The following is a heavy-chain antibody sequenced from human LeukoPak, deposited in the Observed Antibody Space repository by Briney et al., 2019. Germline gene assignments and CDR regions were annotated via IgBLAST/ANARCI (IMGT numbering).Heavy chain of an antibody. J-gene: IGHJ4*02. V-gene: IGHV3-7*03. D-gene: IGHD2-8*01. Sequence: PGGSLRLSCAASGFSLSGYSMSWVRQAPRKGLAWVANINRNGGKTHQADSVKGRFTISRDNAQNSLYLQMDSLTAEDTAVYYCARDRTYSNGSRFYDRFDYWGQGTLVTVSS. CDR1: GFSLSGYS. CDR2: INRNGGKT. CDR3: ARDRTYSNGSRFYDRFDY.